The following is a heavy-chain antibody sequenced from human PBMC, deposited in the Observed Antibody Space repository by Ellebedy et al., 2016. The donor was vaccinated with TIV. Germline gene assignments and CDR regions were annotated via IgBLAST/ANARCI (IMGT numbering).Heavy chain of an antibody. CDR1: GFTFNNFW. V-gene: IGHV3-7*01. D-gene: IGHD3-10*01. J-gene: IGHJ4*02. Sequence: GESLKISCAASGFTFNNFWMSWVRQAPGKGLEWVASINRDESETHYVDSVKGRFIISRDNAKNSLHLQMDSLRAEDTAVYYCARDTGWGSYSTPFDYWGQGALVTVSS. CDR3: ARDTGWGSYSTPFDY. CDR2: INRDESET.